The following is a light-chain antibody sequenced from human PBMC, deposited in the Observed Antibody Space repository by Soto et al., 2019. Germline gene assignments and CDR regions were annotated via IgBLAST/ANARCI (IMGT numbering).Light chain of an antibody. CDR2: DAS. Sequence: IVLTQSPGTLSLSPVERATLSCRASQSVSSYLAWYQQKPGQAPRLLIYDASNRATGIPVRFSGSGSGTDFTLTISSLEPEDFAVYYCQQRSNWPPISFGHGTRLEIK. V-gene: IGKV3-11*01. CDR3: QQRSNWPPIS. J-gene: IGKJ5*01. CDR1: QSVSSY.